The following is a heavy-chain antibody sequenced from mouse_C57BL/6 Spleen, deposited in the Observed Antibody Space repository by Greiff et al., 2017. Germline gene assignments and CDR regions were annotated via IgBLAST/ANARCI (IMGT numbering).Heavy chain of an antibody. CDR3: ARGYYGNFFAY. CDR1: GYSITSGYY. V-gene: IGHV3-6*01. J-gene: IGHJ3*01. Sequence: EVQVVESGPGLVKPSQSLSLTCSVTGYSITSGYYWNWIRQFPGNKLEWMGYISYDGSNNYNPSLKNRISITRDTSKNQFFLKLNSVTTEDTATYYCARGYYGNFFAYWGQGTLVTVSA. D-gene: IGHD2-1*01. CDR2: ISYDGSN.